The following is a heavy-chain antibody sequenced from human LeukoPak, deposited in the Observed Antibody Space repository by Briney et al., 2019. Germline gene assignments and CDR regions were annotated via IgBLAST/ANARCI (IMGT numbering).Heavy chain of an antibody. D-gene: IGHD2-15*01. J-gene: IGHJ4*02. Sequence: GGSLRVSCAASGFIFSSAWMTWVRQAPGRGLECVGRIKSKTDGGTTDYAAPVKGRLTISRDDSKNTVYLQMNSLKTEDTAVYYCSAALDYWGQGTLVTVSS. CDR2: IKSKTDGGTT. CDR3: SAALDY. V-gene: IGHV3-15*01. CDR1: GFIFSSAW.